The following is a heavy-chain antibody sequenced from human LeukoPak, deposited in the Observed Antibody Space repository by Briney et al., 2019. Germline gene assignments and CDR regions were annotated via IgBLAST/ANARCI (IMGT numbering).Heavy chain of an antibody. V-gene: IGHV4-39*07. Sequence: SETLSLTCTVSGGSISSSSDYWGWIRQAPGKGLEWIGNIYYSGSSYYNPSLKSRVAISVDTSKNQFSLKRSPVTAADTAVYYCARGYSSSWDLFDYWGQGTLVTVSS. CDR3: ARGYSSSWDLFDY. CDR2: IYYSGSS. J-gene: IGHJ4*02. CDR1: GGSISSSSDY. D-gene: IGHD6-13*01.